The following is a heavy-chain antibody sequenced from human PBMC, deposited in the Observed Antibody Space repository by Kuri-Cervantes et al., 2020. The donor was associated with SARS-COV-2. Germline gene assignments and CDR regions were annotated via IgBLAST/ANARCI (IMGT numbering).Heavy chain of an antibody. Sequence: ASVKVSCNTSGYNSNVYGVTWVRQAPGQGLEGTGWVSAYGGTPTYAQKFQGRDTFSTDTITTTSYMQLRSLRSDDTAVDYCARGVPYYFDGTVSLRYYLDYWGQGTLVTVSS. CDR3: ARGVPYYFDGTVSLRYYLDY. J-gene: IGHJ4*02. CDR2: VSAYGGTP. CDR1: GYNSNVYG. D-gene: IGHD3-22*01. V-gene: IGHV1-18*01.